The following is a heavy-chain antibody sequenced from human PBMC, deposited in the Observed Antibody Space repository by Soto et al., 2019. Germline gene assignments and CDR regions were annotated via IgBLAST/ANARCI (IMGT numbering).Heavy chain of an antibody. CDR3: ARGSDDFWSGYFSWGSYYGMDV. CDR2: ISYDGSNK. CDR1: GFTFSSYA. J-gene: IGHJ6*02. V-gene: IGHV3-30-3*01. D-gene: IGHD3-3*01. Sequence: QVQLVESGGGVVQPGRSLRLSCAASGFTFSSYAMHWVRQAPGKGLEWVAVISYDGSNKYYADSVKGRFTISRDNSKNTLYRQMNSLRAEDTAVYYCARGSDDFWSGYFSWGSYYGMDVWGQGTTVTVSS.